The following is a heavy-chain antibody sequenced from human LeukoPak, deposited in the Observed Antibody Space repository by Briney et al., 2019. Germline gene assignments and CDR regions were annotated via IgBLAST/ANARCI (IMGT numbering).Heavy chain of an antibody. CDR3: ARSSPTAYYGMDV. D-gene: IGHD1-26*01. V-gene: IGHV4-34*01. CDR1: GGSLSGYY. Sequence: SGTLALTCAVYGGSLSGYYWGWIPQPPGKGVGWIGEINHSGSTNYNPSLKSRVTISVDTSKNQFSLKLSSVTAADTAVYYCARSSPTAYYGMDVWGKGTTVTVSS. CDR2: INHSGST. J-gene: IGHJ6*04.